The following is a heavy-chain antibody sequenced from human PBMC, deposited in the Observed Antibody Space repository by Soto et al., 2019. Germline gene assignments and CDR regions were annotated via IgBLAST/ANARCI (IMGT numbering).Heavy chain of an antibody. CDR1: GGSVSSDGSY. V-gene: IGHV4-31*03. D-gene: IGHD3-22*01. CDR2: IYHSGTT. J-gene: IGHJ4*02. CDR3: ARLRRVHVSSGYYRPYFDY. Sequence: SETLSLTCSVSGGSVSSDGSYWAWIRQRPGEGLEWIGHIYHSGTTYYSPSLQSRLIISVDTSKNQFALRLGSVTAADTALYFCARLRRVHVSSGYYRPYFDYWGQGTLVTVSS.